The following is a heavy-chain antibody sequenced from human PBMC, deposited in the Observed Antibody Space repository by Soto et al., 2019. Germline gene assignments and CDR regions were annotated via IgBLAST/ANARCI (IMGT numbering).Heavy chain of an antibody. Sequence: PGGSLRLSCAASGFTFSSYSMNWVRQAPGKGLEWVSSISSSSSYIYYADSVKGRFTISRDNAKNSLYLQMNSLRAEDTAVYYCARDLHIAAAPPYYFDYWGQGTLVTVSS. V-gene: IGHV3-21*01. CDR2: ISSSSSYI. D-gene: IGHD6-13*01. CDR3: ARDLHIAAAPPYYFDY. CDR1: GFTFSSYS. J-gene: IGHJ4*02.